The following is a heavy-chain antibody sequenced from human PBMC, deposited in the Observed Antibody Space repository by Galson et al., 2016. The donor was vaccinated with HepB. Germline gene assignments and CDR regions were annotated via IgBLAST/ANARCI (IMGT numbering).Heavy chain of an antibody. CDR1: GFTFSGYA. J-gene: IGHJ4*02. D-gene: IGHD2-2*02. Sequence: SLRLSCAASGFTFSGYAMNWVRQAPGKGLEWVSVISGSGDIIYYADSVKGRFTISRDNSHNTQYLQMNSLRAEDTAVYYCVKGGLCSTTCYTAPHWGQGTLVTVSS. V-gene: IGHV3-23*01. CDR2: ISGSGDII. CDR3: VKGGLCSTTCYTAPH.